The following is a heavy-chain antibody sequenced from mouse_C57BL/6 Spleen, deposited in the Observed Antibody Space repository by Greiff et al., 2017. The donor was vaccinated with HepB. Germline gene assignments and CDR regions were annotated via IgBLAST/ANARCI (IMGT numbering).Heavy chain of an antibody. J-gene: IGHJ4*01. V-gene: IGHV3-6*01. D-gene: IGHD4-1*01. CDR3: ARENWDEGDAMDY. Sequence: EVKVEESGPGLVKPSQSLSLTCSVTGYSITSGYYWNWIRQFPGNKLEWMGYISYDGSNNYNPSLKNRISITRDTSKNQFFLKLNSVTTEDTATYYCARENWDEGDAMDYWGQGTSVTVSS. CDR2: ISYDGSN. CDR1: GYSITSGYY.